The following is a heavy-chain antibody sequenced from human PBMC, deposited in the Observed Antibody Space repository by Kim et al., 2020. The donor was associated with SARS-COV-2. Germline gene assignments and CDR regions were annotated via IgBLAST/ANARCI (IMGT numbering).Heavy chain of an antibody. CDR2: IRSKAYGGTT. CDR3: VPTEGFGELIFYYYGMDV. D-gene: IGHD3-10*01. Sequence: GGSLRLSCTASGFTFGDYAMSWVRQAPGKGLEWVGFIRSKAYGGTTEYAASVKGRFTISRDDSKSIAYLQMNSLKTEDTAVYYCVPTEGFGELIFYYYGMDVWGQGTTVTVSS. V-gene: IGHV3-49*04. J-gene: IGHJ6*02. CDR1: GFTFGDYA.